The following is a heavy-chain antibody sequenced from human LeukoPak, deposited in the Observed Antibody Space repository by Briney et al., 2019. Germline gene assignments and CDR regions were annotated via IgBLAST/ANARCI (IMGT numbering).Heavy chain of an antibody. V-gene: IGHV4-59*01. Sequence: PSETLSLTCTVSGGSICTYYWSWIQQPPGKGLEWIGYIYYSGSTNYNPSLKSRVTISVDTSKNQFSLKLSSVTAADTAVYYCARYTSMVAFHAHGFDIWGQGTMVTVSS. CDR2: IYYSGST. D-gene: IGHD5-18*01. CDR3: ARYTSMVAFHAHGFDI. CDR1: GGSICTYY. J-gene: IGHJ3*02.